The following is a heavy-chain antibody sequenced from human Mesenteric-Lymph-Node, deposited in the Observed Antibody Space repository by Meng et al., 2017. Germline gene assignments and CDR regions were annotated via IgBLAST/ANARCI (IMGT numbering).Heavy chain of an antibody. V-gene: IGHV3-53*04. J-gene: IGHJ4*02. CDR3: ATAAYSNGWTAERDY. CDR1: GFSFSYYG. Sequence: GESLKISCAASGFSFSYYGMSWVRRAPGKGLEWVSVLYSDGTTYYADSVKGRFTISRHNSKNTLYLQMNSLRVEDTAIYYCATAAYSNGWTAERDYWGQGTLVTVSS. CDR2: LYSDGTT. D-gene: IGHD6-19*01.